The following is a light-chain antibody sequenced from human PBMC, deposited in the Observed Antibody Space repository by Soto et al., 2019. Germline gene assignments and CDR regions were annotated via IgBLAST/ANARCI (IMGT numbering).Light chain of an antibody. Sequence: QLVLTQPPSVSGAPGQGVTISCTGSSSNIGAGYDVHWYQHFPGTAPKLLIYGDNNRPSGVPDRFSGSKSGTSASLAITGLQAEDEADYYCQSYDSGLSGSVFGGGTQLTVL. CDR2: GDN. J-gene: IGLJ2*01. V-gene: IGLV1-40*01. CDR1: SSNIGAGYD. CDR3: QSYDSGLSGSV.